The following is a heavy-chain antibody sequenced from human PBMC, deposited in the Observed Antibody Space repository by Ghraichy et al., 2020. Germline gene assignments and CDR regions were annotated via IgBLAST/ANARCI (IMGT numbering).Heavy chain of an antibody. CDR1: GGSISSYY. V-gene: IGHV4-4*07. J-gene: IGHJ3*02. CDR2: IYTSGST. CDR3: VRDYYDSSGGRRNAFDI. D-gene: IGHD3-22*01. Sequence: SETLSLTCTVSGGSISSYYWSWIRQPAGKGLEWIGRIYTSGSTNYNPSLKSRVTMSVDTSKNQFSLKLSSVTAADTAVYYCVRDYYDSSGGRRNAFDIWGQGTMVTVSS.